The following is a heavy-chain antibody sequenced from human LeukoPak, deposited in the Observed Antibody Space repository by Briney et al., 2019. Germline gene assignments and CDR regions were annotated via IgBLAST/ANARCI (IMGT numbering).Heavy chain of an antibody. CDR3: TTGNPREEWLWDPVICMDV. Sequence: GGSLRLSCAASGFTFSNAWMNWVRQAPGKGLEWVGRIKSKTDGGTTDYAAPVKGRFTISRDDSKNTLYLQMNSLKTEDTAVYYCTTGNPREEWLWDPVICMDVWGQGTTVTVSS. CDR2: IKSKTDGGTT. D-gene: IGHD3-3*01. J-gene: IGHJ6*02. V-gene: IGHV3-15*07. CDR1: GFTFSNAW.